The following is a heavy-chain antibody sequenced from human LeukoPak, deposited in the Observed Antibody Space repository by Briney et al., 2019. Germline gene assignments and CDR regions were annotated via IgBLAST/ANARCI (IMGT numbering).Heavy chain of an antibody. D-gene: IGHD6-6*01. CDR2: ISSSGGSA. J-gene: IGHJ4*02. Sequence: GGSLRLSCAASGFTFSSCAMSWVRQAPGKGLEWVSAISSSGGSAYYAGSVKGRFTISRDNSKNTLYLQMNSLRAEDTAVYYCAKGTYSSSPRDYWGQGTLVTVSS. CDR1: GFTFSSCA. CDR3: AKGTYSSSPRDY. V-gene: IGHV3-23*01.